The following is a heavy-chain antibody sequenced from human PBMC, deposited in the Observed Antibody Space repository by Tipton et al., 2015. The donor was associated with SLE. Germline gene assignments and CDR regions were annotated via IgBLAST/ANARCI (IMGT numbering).Heavy chain of an antibody. CDR3: TRELRYYYDSSGYEP. D-gene: IGHD3-22*01. V-gene: IGHV1-69*06. CDR2: IIPIFGTA. Sequence: QSGAEVKKPGSSVKVSCKASGGTFSSYAISWVRQAPGQGLEWMGGIIPIFGTANYAQKFQGRVTITADKSTSTAYMELSSLRSEDTAVYYCTRELRYYYDSSGYEPWGQGTLVTVSS. J-gene: IGHJ5*02. CDR1: GGTFSSYA.